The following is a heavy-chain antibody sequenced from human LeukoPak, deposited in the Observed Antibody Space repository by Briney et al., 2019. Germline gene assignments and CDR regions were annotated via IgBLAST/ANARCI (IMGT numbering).Heavy chain of an antibody. CDR1: GFTFRSYE. D-gene: IGHD2-8*01. Sequence: AGGSLRLSCAASGFTFRSYEMNWVRQVPGKELMWVARINSDGTRTTYADPVKGRFTVSRDNAKNTLYLQMNSLRAEDTAVYYCARDRSRWSIAPDADVWGQGTTVTVSS. CDR3: ARDRSRWSIAPDADV. V-gene: IGHV3-74*01. CDR2: INSDGTRT. J-gene: IGHJ6*02.